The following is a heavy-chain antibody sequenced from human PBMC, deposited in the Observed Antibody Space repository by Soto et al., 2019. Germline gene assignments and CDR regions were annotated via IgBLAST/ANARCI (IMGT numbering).Heavy chain of an antibody. Sequence: ASVKVSCKASGYTFTSYAMHWVRQAPGQRLEWMGWINAGNGNTKYSQKFQGRVTITRDTSASTAYMELSSLRSEDTAVYYCARDATYYDILTGYYYWGRGTLVTVSS. CDR3: ARDATYYDILTGYYY. J-gene: IGHJ4*02. D-gene: IGHD3-9*01. V-gene: IGHV1-3*01. CDR1: GYTFTSYA. CDR2: INAGNGNT.